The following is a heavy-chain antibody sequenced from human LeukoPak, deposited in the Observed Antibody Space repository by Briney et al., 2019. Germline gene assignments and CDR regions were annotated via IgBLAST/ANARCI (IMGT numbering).Heavy chain of an antibody. V-gene: IGHV3-33*01. CDR3: ASFSGYSYGLQAFY. D-gene: IGHD5-18*01. CDR1: GFTFSSYG. J-gene: IGHJ4*02. CDR2: TWYDGSNK. Sequence: GGSLRLSCAASGFTFSSYGMHWVRQAPGKGLEWVAVTWYDGSNKYYADSVKGRFTISRDNSKNTLYLQMNSLRAEDTAVYYCASFSGYSYGLQAFYWGQGTLVTVSS.